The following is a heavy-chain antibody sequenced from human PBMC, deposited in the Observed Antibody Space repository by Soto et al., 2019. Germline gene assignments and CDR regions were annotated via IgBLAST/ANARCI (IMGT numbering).Heavy chain of an antibody. Sequence: QVQLQESGPGLVKPSQTLSLTCTVSGCSISSGGYYWSWIRQHPGKGLEWIGYIYYSGSTYYNPSLKSRVTISVDTSKNQFSLKLSSVTAADTAVYYCARATIFGVVIDYWGQGTLVTVSS. CDR2: IYYSGST. J-gene: IGHJ4*02. CDR3: ARATIFGVVIDY. CDR1: GCSISSGGYY. V-gene: IGHV4-31*03. D-gene: IGHD3-3*01.